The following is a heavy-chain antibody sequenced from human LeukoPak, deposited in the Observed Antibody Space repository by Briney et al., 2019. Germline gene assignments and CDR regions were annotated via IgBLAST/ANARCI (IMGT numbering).Heavy chain of an antibody. CDR2: ISSSGSTI. J-gene: IGHJ4*02. Sequence: GGSLRLSCAASGFTFSDYYMSWIRQAPGKGLEWVSYISSSGSTIYYADSVKGRFTISRDNAKNSLYLQMNSLRAEDTAVYYCASVSGYDLYVFDYWGQGTLVTVSS. CDR1: GFTFSDYY. D-gene: IGHD5-12*01. V-gene: IGHV3-11*01. CDR3: ASVSGYDLYVFDY.